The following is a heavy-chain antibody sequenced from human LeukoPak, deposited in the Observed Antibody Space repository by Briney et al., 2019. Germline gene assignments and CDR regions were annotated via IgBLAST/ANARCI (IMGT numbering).Heavy chain of an antibody. D-gene: IGHD6-13*01. J-gene: IGHJ4*02. CDR2: ISSSSSYI. Sequence: GGSLRLSCAASGFTFSSYSMNWVRQAPGKGLEWVSAISSSSSYIYYADPVKGRFTISRDNARNSLYLQMNSLRAEDTAMYYCAREGAAAAPYWGQGTLVTVSS. V-gene: IGHV3-21*01. CDR3: AREGAAAAPY. CDR1: GFTFSSYS.